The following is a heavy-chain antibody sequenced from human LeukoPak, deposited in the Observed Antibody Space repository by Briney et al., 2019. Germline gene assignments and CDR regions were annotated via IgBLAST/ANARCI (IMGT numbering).Heavy chain of an antibody. CDR3: ARDLNYDILTGSLRAYFDS. V-gene: IGHV3-21*01. CDR2: ISGSSTYI. CDR1: GFTFRSYS. Sequence: PGGSLRLSCEASGFTFRSYSMNWVRQAPGKGLEWVSSISGSSTYIYYADSVKGRFTISRDNANNSLYLQMNSLRADDTAVYYCARDLNYDILTGSLRAYFDSWGQGTRVTVSS. J-gene: IGHJ4*02. D-gene: IGHD3-9*01.